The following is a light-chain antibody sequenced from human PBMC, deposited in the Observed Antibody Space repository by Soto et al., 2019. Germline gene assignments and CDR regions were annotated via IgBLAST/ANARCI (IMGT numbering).Light chain of an antibody. CDR2: EVT. V-gene: IGLV2-14*01. CDR3: SSHTSGSTRV. CDR1: SGDVGGYDY. J-gene: IGLJ1*01. Sequence: QPVLTQPASVSGSPGQSIAISCTGTSGDVGGYDYVSWYRQHPDKAPKLMIYEVTKRPSWVSNRFSGSKSGNTASLTISGLQPEDEADYYCSSHTSGSTRVFGSGTKVTVL.